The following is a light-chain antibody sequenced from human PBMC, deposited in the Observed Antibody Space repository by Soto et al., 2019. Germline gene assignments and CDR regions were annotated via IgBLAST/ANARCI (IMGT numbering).Light chain of an antibody. CDR3: QQYGSSPRYT. V-gene: IGKV3-15*01. CDR1: QGIGDT. CDR2: DTS. J-gene: IGKJ2*01. Sequence: EVVMRQSPATLSVSPGEGATLSCRASQGIGDTLAWYHHKPGQTPRLLIYDTSTRATGVPARFSGSRSGTEFTLTINSLQSEDFAVYYCQQYGSSPRYTFGQGTKLEIK.